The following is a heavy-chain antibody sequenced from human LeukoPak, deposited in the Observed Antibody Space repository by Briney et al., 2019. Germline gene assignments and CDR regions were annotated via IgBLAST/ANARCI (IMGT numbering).Heavy chain of an antibody. V-gene: IGHV3-49*03. CDR1: GFTFGDYS. J-gene: IGHJ4*02. CDR3: TRRKFFDH. CDR2: IRSKGSGATT. Sequence: PGGSLRLSCTTSGFTFGDYSMTWFRQPPGKGLEWVGLIRSKGSGATTAYAASVKDRFTISRDDSKSIAYLQMNSLKTEDTAVYYCTRRKFFDHWGQGTLVTVSS.